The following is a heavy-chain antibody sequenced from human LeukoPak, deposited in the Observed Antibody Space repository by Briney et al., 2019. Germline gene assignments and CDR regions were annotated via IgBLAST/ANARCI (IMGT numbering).Heavy chain of an antibody. CDR1: GFTFSNYG. Sequence: PGGSLRLSCAASGFTFSNYGMHWVRQAPGKGLEWVAFIWYGGSNRYYADSVKGRFTISRDNSENTLFLQMSSLRTEDTAVYYCAKDPLEFCTRATCRYLDSWGQGTLVTVSS. J-gene: IGHJ4*02. CDR3: AKDPLEFCTRATCRYLDS. CDR2: IWYGGSNR. V-gene: IGHV3-30*02. D-gene: IGHD2/OR15-2a*01.